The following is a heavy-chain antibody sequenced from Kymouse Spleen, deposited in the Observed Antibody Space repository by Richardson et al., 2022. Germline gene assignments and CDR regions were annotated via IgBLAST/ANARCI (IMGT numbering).Heavy chain of an antibody. V-gene: IGHV4-61*01. CDR3: ARGGNYYGSGSYDAFDI. Sequence: QVQLQESGPGLVKPSETLSLTCTVSGGSVSSGSYYWSWIRQPPGKGLEWIGYIYYSGSTNYNPSLKSRVTISVDTSKNQFSLKLSSVTAADTAVYYCARGGNYYGSGSYDAFDIWGQGTMVTVSS. CDR2: IYYSGST. D-gene: IGHD3-10*01. J-gene: IGHJ3*02. CDR1: GGSVSSGSYY.